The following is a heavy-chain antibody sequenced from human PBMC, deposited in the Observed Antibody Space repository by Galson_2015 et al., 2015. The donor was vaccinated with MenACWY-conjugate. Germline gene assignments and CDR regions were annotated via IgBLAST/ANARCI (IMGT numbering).Heavy chain of an antibody. Sequence: SLRLSCAASGFTFSSYAMHWVRQAPGKGLEYVSAISSNGGSTYYANSVKGRFTIPRDNSKNTLYLQMGSLRAEDMAVYYCARKGDWNYAFDYWGQGTLVTVSS. D-gene: IGHD1-7*01. CDR2: ISSNGGST. CDR1: GFTFSSYA. CDR3: ARKGDWNYAFDY. V-gene: IGHV3-64*01. J-gene: IGHJ4*02.